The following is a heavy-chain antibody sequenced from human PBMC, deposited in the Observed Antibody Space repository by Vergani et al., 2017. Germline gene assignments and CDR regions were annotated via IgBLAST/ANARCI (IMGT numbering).Heavy chain of an antibody. CDR2: ISYDGSNK. Sequence: QVKLVESGGGVVQPERSLRLSCAASGFTFSFYAMHWVRQAPGRGLEWVAVISYDGSNKYYADSVKGRFTISRDNSKNTLDLQMNSLRAEDTAIYYCVXEKIDLGSYFFDSWGHGILVTVSS. V-gene: IGHV3-30-3*02. J-gene: IGHJ4*01. D-gene: IGHD2/OR15-2a*01. CDR3: VXEKIDLGSYFFDS. CDR1: GFTFSFYA.